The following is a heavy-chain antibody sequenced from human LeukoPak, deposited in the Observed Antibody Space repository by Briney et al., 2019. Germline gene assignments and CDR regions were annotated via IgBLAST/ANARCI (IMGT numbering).Heavy chain of an antibody. CDR1: GDSINSHY. CDR2: TYYSGST. D-gene: IGHD6-6*01. V-gene: IGHV4-59*11. J-gene: IGHJ4*02. Sequence: SETLSLTCTVSGDSINSHYWIWIRQPPGKGVEWIGFTYYSGSTNYNPSLKSRVTISVDTSKNQFSLKLSSVTAADTAVYYCARVRADIAARPFDCWGQGTLVTVSS. CDR3: ARVRADIAARPFDC.